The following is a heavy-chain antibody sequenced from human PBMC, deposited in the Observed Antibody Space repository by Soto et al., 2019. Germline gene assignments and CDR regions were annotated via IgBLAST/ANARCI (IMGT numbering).Heavy chain of an antibody. CDR3: AKDRSPRYSSGWYSFFDY. CDR1: GFTFSSYA. CDR2: ISGSGGST. J-gene: IGHJ4*02. Sequence: SLRLSCAASGFTFSSYAMSWVRQAPGKGLEWVSAISGSGGSTYYADSVKGRFTISRDNSKNTLYLQMNSLRAEDTAVYYCAKDRSPRYSSGWYSFFDYWGQGTLVTVSS. D-gene: IGHD6-19*01. V-gene: IGHV3-23*01.